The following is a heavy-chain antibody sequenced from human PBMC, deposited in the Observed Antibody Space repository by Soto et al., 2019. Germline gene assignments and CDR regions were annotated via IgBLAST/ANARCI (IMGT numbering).Heavy chain of an antibody. Sequence: VGCNRLSCTTSGVTFSSNSMGGVRQSPGKGLEWVSAISDGSDRIYYVDSVKGRFTISRDNSRNKLYLQMDSLRAEDTAVYHCVILALGKFDYWGQGILVTVSS. V-gene: IGHV3-23*01. D-gene: IGHD1-26*01. CDR1: GVTFSSNS. CDR3: VILALGKFDY. J-gene: IGHJ4*02. CDR2: ISDGSDRI.